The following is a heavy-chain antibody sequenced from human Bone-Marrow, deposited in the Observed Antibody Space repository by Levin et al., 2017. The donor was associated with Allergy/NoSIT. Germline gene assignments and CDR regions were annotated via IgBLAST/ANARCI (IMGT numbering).Heavy chain of an antibody. CDR2: ISYDGSNK. CDR3: ARAVTYYYDSSGYYKQTHYDAFDI. J-gene: IGHJ3*02. D-gene: IGHD3-22*01. CDR1: GFTFSSYA. Sequence: PGGSLRLSCAASGFTFSSYAMHWVRQAPGKGLEWVAVISYDGSNKYYADSVKGRFTISRDNSKNTLYLQMNSQRAEDTAVYYCARAVTYYYDSSGYYKQTHYDAFDIWGQGTMVTVSS. V-gene: IGHV3-30*04.